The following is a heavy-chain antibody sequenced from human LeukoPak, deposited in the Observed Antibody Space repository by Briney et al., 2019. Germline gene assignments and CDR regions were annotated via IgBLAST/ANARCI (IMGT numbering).Heavy chain of an antibody. J-gene: IGHJ4*02. CDR2: ISGSGGST. CDR3: AKVIGYSSGWYDY. D-gene: IGHD6-19*01. CDR1: GFTFSSYA. V-gene: IGHV3-23*01. Sequence: GGPLRLSCAASGFTFSSYAMSWVRQAPGKGLEWVSAISGSGGSTYYADSVKGRFTISRDNSKNTLYLQMNSLRAEDTAVYYCAKVIGYSSGWYDYWGQGTLVTVSS.